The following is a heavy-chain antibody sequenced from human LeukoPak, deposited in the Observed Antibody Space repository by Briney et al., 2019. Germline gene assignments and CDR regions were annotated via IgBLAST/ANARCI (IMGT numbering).Heavy chain of an antibody. J-gene: IGHJ4*02. CDR1: GFTFDDYA. CDR2: ITASGTAM. Sequence: PGGSLRLSCAASGFTFDDYAMNWVRQAPGKGLEWVSHITASGTAMFYADSVKGCFTISRDNTKNSLYLQMNSLRDEDTAVYYCASSGSYRFDYWGQGTLVTVSS. D-gene: IGHD1-26*01. V-gene: IGHV3-48*02. CDR3: ASSGSYRFDY.